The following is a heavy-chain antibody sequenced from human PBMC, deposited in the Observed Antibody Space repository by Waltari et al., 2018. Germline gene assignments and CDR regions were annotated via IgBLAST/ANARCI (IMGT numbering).Heavy chain of an antibody. Sequence: QVQLVESGGGVVQPGTSLRLSCAASGFTFSSYGMHWVRQAPGKGLGWVAVIWYDGNNRFYADSVKGRFTISRDNSKNTVYLQMNSLRDEDTAVYYCARALAYCGGDCYYSFEYWGQGTLVTVSS. CDR1: GFTFSSYG. D-gene: IGHD2-21*01. CDR3: ARALAYCGGDCYYSFEY. CDR2: IWYDGNNR. J-gene: IGHJ4*02. V-gene: IGHV3-33*01.